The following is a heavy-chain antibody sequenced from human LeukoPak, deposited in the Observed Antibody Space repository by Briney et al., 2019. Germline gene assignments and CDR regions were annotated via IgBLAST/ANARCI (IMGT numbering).Heavy chain of an antibody. CDR3: ARRPNGVVVPAAKRPPPLYGMDV. CDR1: GYTFTGYY. D-gene: IGHD2-2*01. V-gene: IGHV1-2*02. Sequence: GASVKVSCKASGYTFTGYYMHWVRQAPGQGLEWMGWINPNSGGTNYAQKFQGRVTMTRDTSISTAYMELSRLRSDDTAVYYCARRPNGVVVPAAKRPPPLYGMDVWGQGTTVTVSS. J-gene: IGHJ6*02. CDR2: INPNSGGT.